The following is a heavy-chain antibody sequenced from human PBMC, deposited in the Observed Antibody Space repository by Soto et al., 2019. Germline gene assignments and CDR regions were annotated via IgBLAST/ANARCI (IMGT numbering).Heavy chain of an antibody. CDR3: ARDRITTRGDAFDL. J-gene: IGHJ3*01. Sequence: QVQLVNSGAEVRKPGSSVKVSCKAPGGTFSTYIISWVRQAPGQGLEWMGRIIPIPDITNYAQKFQGRVTVTADRSTSTAYMELTSLKSEDTAVYYCARDRITTRGDAFDLWGQGTMVTVSS. CDR1: GGTFSTYI. V-gene: IGHV1-69*04. D-gene: IGHD3-3*01. CDR2: IIPIPDIT.